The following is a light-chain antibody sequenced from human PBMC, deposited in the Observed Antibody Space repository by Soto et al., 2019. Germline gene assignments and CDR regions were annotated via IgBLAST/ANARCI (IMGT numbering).Light chain of an antibody. V-gene: IGKV3-20*01. Sequence: IVLTQSPATLSLSPGERATLSCRASQSVSRSLAWYQQKPGQAPRLLIYGASSRATGIPDGFSGRGSATDFTLTISRLEPEDFAVYYCQQYGTSPPLTFGGGTKVDIK. J-gene: IGKJ4*01. CDR3: QQYGTSPPLT. CDR1: QSVSRS. CDR2: GAS.